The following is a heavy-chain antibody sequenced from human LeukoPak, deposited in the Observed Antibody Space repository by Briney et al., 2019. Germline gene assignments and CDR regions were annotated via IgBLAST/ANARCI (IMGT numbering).Heavy chain of an antibody. CDR2: ISSAGSST. Sequence: GGSLRLSCAASGFTFSSSWMHWVRQPPGKGLVWVSRISSAGSSTNYADSVKGRFTVSRDNAKNTLYLQMNSLRAEDTAMYYCARFGGDWGYWGQGTLVTVSS. CDR1: GFTFSSSW. J-gene: IGHJ4*02. V-gene: IGHV3-74*01. D-gene: IGHD3-16*01. CDR3: ARFGGDWGY.